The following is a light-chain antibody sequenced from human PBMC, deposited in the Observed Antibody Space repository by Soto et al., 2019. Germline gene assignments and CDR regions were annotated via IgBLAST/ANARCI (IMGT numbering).Light chain of an antibody. CDR1: QSISSY. V-gene: IGKV1-39*01. CDR2: AAS. J-gene: IGKJ4*01. Sequence: DIQMTQSPSSLSASVGDRVTITCRASQSISSYLNWYQQKPGKAPKLLIYAASSLQSGVPSRFSGSGSGTDLTLNISTLQPEDSATYYCQQSYSTPLFGGGTKVEIK. CDR3: QQSYSTPL.